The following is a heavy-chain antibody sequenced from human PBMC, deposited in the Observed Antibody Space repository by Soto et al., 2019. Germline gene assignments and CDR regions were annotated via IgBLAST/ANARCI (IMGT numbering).Heavy chain of an antibody. J-gene: IGHJ6*02. V-gene: IGHV3-30*18. Sequence: QVQLVESGGGVVQPGRSLRLSCAASGFTFSSYGMHWVRQAPGKGLEWVAVISYDGSNKYYADSVKGRFTISRDNSKNTLYLQMNSLRAEDTAVYYCAKAREYCSGGSCYRSDYYYGMDVWGQGTTVTVSS. CDR3: AKAREYCSGGSCYRSDYYYGMDV. D-gene: IGHD2-15*01. CDR2: ISYDGSNK. CDR1: GFTFSSYG.